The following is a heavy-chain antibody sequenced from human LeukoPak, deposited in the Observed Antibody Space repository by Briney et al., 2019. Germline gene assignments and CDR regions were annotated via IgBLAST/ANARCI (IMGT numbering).Heavy chain of an antibody. V-gene: IGHV4-34*01. CDR2: INHSGST. D-gene: IGHD3-10*01. CDR3: ARGHRGGYYGSGSYYNLLGFDY. Sequence: KPSETLSLTCAVYGGSFSGYYWSWIRQPPGKGLEWIGEINHSGSTNYNPSLKSRVTISVDTSKNQFSLKLSSVTAADTAVYYCARGHRGGYYGSGSYYNLLGFDYWGQGTLVTVSS. CDR1: GGSFSGYY. J-gene: IGHJ4*02.